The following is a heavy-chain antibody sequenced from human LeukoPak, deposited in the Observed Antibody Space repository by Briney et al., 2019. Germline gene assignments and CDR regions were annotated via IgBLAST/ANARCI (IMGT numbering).Heavy chain of an antibody. Sequence: GGSLRPSCAASGFTVNSDYMSWVRQAPGKGLEWVSVIYSGGTTYYADSVKGRFTISRDDSKNTLYLQMNSLRVEDTAVYYCARDPGYRNGMDVWGQGTTVTVSS. CDR3: ARDPGYRNGMDV. J-gene: IGHJ6*02. CDR1: GFTVNSDY. D-gene: IGHD5-24*01. CDR2: IYSGGTT. V-gene: IGHV3-66*01.